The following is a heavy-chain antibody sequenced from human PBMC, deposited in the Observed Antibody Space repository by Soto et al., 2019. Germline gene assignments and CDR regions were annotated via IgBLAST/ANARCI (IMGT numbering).Heavy chain of an antibody. J-gene: IGHJ4*02. Sequence: GGSLRLSCAASGLTFSYYAMSLVRQAPGKGLEWVSAISGSGGNTYYGDSVKGRFTISRDNSKNTLFLQMNSRRPEDTAVYYCARDYINSGWVDYWGQGTLVTVSS. V-gene: IGHV3-23*01. D-gene: IGHD6-19*01. CDR2: ISGSGGNT. CDR1: GLTFSYYA. CDR3: ARDYINSGWVDY.